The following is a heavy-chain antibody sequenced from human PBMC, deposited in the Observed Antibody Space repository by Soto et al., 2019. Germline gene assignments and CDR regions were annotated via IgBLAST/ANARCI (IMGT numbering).Heavy chain of an antibody. CDR3: ARQSGLVYCSSTSCYTGWFDP. J-gene: IGHJ5*02. Sequence: GGSLRLSCAASGFTFSSYSMNWVRQAPGRGLEWVSSISSSSSYIYYADSEKGRFTISRDNAKNSLYLQMNILRAEDTAVYYCARQSGLVYCSSTSCYTGWFDPWGQGTLVTVSS. CDR1: GFTFSSYS. D-gene: IGHD2-2*02. V-gene: IGHV3-21*01. CDR2: ISSSSSYI.